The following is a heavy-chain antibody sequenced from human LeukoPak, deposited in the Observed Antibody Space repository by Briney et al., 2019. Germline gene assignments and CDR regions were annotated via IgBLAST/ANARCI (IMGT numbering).Heavy chain of an antibody. CDR1: GGSISSSNW. J-gene: IGHJ4*02. V-gene: IGHV4-4*02. CDR3: AATRGTSAY. CDR2: FYHIGST. Sequence: SGALSLTCAVSGGSISSSNWWSWVRQPPVTGLEWIGEFYHIGSTNYNPSLKSRVTISVDNSKNQFSLKLSAVTAADTAVYYCAATRGTSAYWGQGTLVTVSS. D-gene: IGHD2-2*01.